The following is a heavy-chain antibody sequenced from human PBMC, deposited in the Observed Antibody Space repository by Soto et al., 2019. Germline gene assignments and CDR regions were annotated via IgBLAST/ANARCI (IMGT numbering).Heavy chain of an antibody. Sequence: QVQLVQSGAPVKKLGSPVRSSAKAPGATFVGILLVWVRRPPEKGFEGWGGIIPIFGTANYGRKFQGRVTITADESTATAYLELSSLRSEDTAVFYCATFGGASVAAADLFDSWGQGTLVSVSS. V-gene: IGHV1-69*01. CDR2: IIPIFGTA. D-gene: IGHD6-19*01. CDR3: ATFGGASVAAADLFDS. CDR1: GATFVGIL. J-gene: IGHJ4*02.